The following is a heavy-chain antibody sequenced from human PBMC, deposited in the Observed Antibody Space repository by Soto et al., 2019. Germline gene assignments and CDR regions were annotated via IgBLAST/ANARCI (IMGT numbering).Heavy chain of an antibody. CDR1: GFTFSSYA. J-gene: IGHJ6*02. CDR2: ISGSGGST. Sequence: GESLRLSCAASGFTFSSYAMSWVRQAPGKGLEWVSAISGSGGSTYYADSVKGRFTISRDNSKNTLYLQMNSLRAEDTAVYYCAKDMYYYGSGHMDVWGQGTTVTVSS. V-gene: IGHV3-23*01. CDR3: AKDMYYYGSGHMDV. D-gene: IGHD3-10*01.